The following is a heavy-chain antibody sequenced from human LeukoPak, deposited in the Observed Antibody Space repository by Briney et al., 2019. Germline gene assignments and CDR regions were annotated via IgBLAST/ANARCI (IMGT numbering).Heavy chain of an antibody. D-gene: IGHD2-15*01. Sequence: ASVKVSCKASGYTFTSYGISWVRQAPGQGLEWMGWISAYNGNTNYAQKLQGRVTMTTDTSTSTAYMELRSLRSDDTAVYYCARDPLYCSGGSCYSGIWFDPWGQGTLATVSS. CDR1: GYTFTSYG. V-gene: IGHV1-18*01. J-gene: IGHJ5*02. CDR2: ISAYNGNT. CDR3: ARDPLYCSGGSCYSGIWFDP.